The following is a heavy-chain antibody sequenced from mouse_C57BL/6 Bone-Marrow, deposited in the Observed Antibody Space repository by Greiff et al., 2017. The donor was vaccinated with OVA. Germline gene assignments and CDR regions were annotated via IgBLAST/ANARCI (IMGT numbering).Heavy chain of an antibody. CDR1: GYTFTSYW. J-gene: IGHJ2*01. Sequence: VQLQQPGAELVRPGTSVKLSCKASGYTFTSYWMHWVKQRPGQGLEWIGVIVPSDSYTNYNQKFKGKATLTVDTSSSTSYMQLSRLTSEDSAVYYCARVRFITTVVADFDYWGQGTTLTVSS. D-gene: IGHD1-1*01. CDR3: ARVRFITTVVADFDY. CDR2: IVPSDSYT. V-gene: IGHV1-59*01.